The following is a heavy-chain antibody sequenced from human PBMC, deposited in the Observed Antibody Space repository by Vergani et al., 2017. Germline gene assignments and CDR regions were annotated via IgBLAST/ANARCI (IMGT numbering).Heavy chain of an antibody. CDR2: INPNSGGT. CDR1: GYTFTGYY. V-gene: IGHV1-2*02. D-gene: IGHD4-17*01. Sequence: QVQLVQSGAEVKKPGASVKVSCKASGYTFTGYYMHWVRQAPGQGLEWMGWINPNSGGTNYAQKFQGRVTMTRDTSISTAYMELSSLRSEDTAVYYCATVPYNEHYGDYVFDYWGQGTLVTVSS. CDR3: ATVPYNEHYGDYVFDY. J-gene: IGHJ4*02.